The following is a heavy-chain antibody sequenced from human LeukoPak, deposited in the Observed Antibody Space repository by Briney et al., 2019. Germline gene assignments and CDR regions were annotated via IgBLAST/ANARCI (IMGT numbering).Heavy chain of an antibody. D-gene: IGHD6-13*01. Sequence: PSETLSLTCTVSGGSISSYYWSWIRQPPGKGLEWIGYIYYSGSTNYNPSLKSRVTISVDTSKNQFSLKLSSVTAADTAVYYCASIRPEQLGHYYYYYMDVWGKGTTVTISS. CDR3: ASIRPEQLGHYYYYYMDV. CDR1: GGSISSYY. J-gene: IGHJ6*03. V-gene: IGHV4-59*01. CDR2: IYYSGST.